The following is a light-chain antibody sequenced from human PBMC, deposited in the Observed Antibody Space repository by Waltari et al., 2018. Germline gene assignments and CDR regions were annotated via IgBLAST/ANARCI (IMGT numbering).Light chain of an antibody. CDR2: GAS. CDR3: QKYDRLPAT. CDR1: QSVSRF. J-gene: IGKJ1*01. V-gene: IGKV3-20*01. Sequence: SLSPGERGTLSCRASQSVSRFLAWYQQKPGQAPRLLIYGASTRATGIPDRFSGSGSGTDFSLTISRLEPEDFAVYYCQKYDRLPATFGQGTKVEIK.